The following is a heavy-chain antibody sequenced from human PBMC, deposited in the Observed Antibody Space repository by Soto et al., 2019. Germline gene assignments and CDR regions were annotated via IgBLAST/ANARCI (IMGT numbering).Heavy chain of an antibody. Sequence: EVQLVESGGGLVQPGGSLRLSCTASGFTFSNYWMHWVRQPPGKGLVWVSRINGDGSSTTYADSVKGRFTISRDNAKNTLYLQMDSLRAEDTAVYYCARVETCNSISCYSVFESWGQGTLVTVSS. CDR1: GFTFSNYW. J-gene: IGHJ4*02. V-gene: IGHV3-74*03. CDR2: INGDGSST. D-gene: IGHD2-2*01. CDR3: ARVETCNSISCYSVFES.